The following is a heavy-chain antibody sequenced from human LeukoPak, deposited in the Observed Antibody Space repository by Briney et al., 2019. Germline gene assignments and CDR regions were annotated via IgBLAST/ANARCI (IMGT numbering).Heavy chain of an antibody. CDR2: ISYDGSNK. CDR3: ARGAYYYED. V-gene: IGHV3-30-3*01. Sequence: GGSLRLSCAASGFTFSSYAMHWVRQAPGKGLEWVAVISYDGSNKYYADSVKGRFTISRDNSKNTLYLQMNSLRAEDTAVYYCARGAYYYEDWGQGTLVTVSS. J-gene: IGHJ4*02. D-gene: IGHD3-22*01. CDR1: GFTFSSYA.